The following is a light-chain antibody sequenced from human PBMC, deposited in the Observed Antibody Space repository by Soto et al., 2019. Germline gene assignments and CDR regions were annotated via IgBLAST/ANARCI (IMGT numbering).Light chain of an antibody. CDR3: VLYMGSGIWV. J-gene: IGLJ3*02. V-gene: IGLV8-61*01. CDR2: STN. Sequence: QTVVTQEPSFSVSPGGTVTLTCDLSSGSVSPSHYPSWYQQTRGQAPRTLIYSTNTRSSGVPDRFSGSILGNKAALTITGAQADDESDYYCVLYMGSGIWVFGGGTKVTVL. CDR1: SGSVSPSHY.